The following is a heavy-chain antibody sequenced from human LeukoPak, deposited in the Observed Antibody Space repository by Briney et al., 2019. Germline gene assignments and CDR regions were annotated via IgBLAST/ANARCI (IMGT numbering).Heavy chain of an antibody. CDR1: GGSISSYY. Sequence: SETLSLTCTVCGGSISSYYWSWIRQPPGKGVAWIGYIYYSGSTNYNPSLKSRVTISVDTSKNQFSLKLSSVTAADTAVYYCARGHCGCDCSLMVGYYYYYGMDVWGQGTTVTVFS. CDR2: IYYSGST. J-gene: IGHJ6*02. V-gene: IGHV4-59*01. D-gene: IGHD2-21*02. CDR3: ARGHCGCDCSLMVGYYYYYGMDV.